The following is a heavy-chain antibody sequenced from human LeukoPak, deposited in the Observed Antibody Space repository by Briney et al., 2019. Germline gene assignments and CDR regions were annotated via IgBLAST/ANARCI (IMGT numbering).Heavy chain of an antibody. D-gene: IGHD6-13*01. CDR2: INHSGST. CDR3: ASRHSSSWPNWFDP. V-gene: IGHV4-34*01. Sequence: SETLSLTCAVYGGAFSGYYWSWIRQPPGKGLEWIGEINHSGSTNYNPSLKSRVTISVDTSKNQFSLKLSSVTAADTAVCYCASRHSSSWPNWFDPWGQGTLVTVSS. CDR1: GGAFSGYY. J-gene: IGHJ5*02.